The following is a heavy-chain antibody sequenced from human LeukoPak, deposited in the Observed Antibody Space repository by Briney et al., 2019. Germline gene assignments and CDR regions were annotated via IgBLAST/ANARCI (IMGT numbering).Heavy chain of an antibody. Sequence: GGSLRLSCAASGFTFSSYVMHWVRQAPGKGLEWVAVISYDGSTKYSSDSVKGRFTISRDNPKNTLYLQMNSLKTEDTAVYYCTTDWRGPWVIVRGVIIPSDYWGQGTLVTVSS. J-gene: IGHJ4*02. CDR3: TTDWRGPWVIVRGVIIPSDY. CDR2: ISYDGSTK. CDR1: GFTFSSYV. D-gene: IGHD3-10*01. V-gene: IGHV3-30-3*01.